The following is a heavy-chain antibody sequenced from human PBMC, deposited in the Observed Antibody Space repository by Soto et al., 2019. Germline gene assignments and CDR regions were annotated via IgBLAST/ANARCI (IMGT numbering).Heavy chain of an antibody. CDR2: ISGSGGST. CDR1: GFTFSSYA. Sequence: GGSLRLSCAASGFTFSSYAMSWVRQAPGKGLEWVSAISGSGGSTYYADSVKGRFTISRDNSKNTLYLQMNSLRAEDTAVYYCAKNRPYCSGGSCYSFDYWGQGTLVTVSS. CDR3: AKNRPYCSGGSCYSFDY. D-gene: IGHD2-15*01. V-gene: IGHV3-23*01. J-gene: IGHJ4*02.